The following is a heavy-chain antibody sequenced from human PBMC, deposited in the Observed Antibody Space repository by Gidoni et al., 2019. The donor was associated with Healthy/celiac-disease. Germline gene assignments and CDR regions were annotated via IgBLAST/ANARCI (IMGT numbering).Heavy chain of an antibody. V-gene: IGHV4-59*01. J-gene: IGHJ2*01. CDR1: GGSISSYY. D-gene: IGHD6-13*01. CDR2: IYYSGST. CDR3: ARDSAAAAATGWYFDL. Sequence: QVQLQESGPGLVKPSETLSLTCTVSGGSISSYYWSWIRQPPGKGLEWIGYIYYSGSTNYNPSLKSRVTISVDTSKNQFSLKLSSVTAADTAVYYCARDSAAAAATGWYFDLWGRGTLVTVSS.